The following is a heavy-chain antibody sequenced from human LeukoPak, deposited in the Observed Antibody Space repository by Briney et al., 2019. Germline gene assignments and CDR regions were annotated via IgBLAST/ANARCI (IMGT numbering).Heavy chain of an antibody. CDR3: AKESVPWFGELPSYYFDY. CDR2: ISGSGGST. CDR1: GFTFSSYA. V-gene: IGHV3-23*01. J-gene: IGHJ4*02. D-gene: IGHD3-10*01. Sequence: GGSLRLSCAASGFTFSSYAMSWVRQAPGKGLEWVSAISGSGGSTYYADSVKDRFTISRDNSKNTLYLQMNSLRAEDTAVYYCAKESVPWFGELPSYYFDYWGQGTLVTVSP.